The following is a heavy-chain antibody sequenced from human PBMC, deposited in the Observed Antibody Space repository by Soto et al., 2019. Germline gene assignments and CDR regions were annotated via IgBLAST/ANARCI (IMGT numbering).Heavy chain of an antibody. CDR3: ARDPPAYGMDV. Sequence: PGGSLRLSCATSGFTFSNYWMHWVRQVPGRGLVWVSRIDTDGSTTSYADFAKGRFTISRDNAKNSLYLQMNSLRAEDTAVYYCARDPPAYGMDVWGQGTTVTVSS. V-gene: IGHV3-74*01. J-gene: IGHJ6*02. CDR1: GFTFSNYW. CDR2: IDTDGSTT.